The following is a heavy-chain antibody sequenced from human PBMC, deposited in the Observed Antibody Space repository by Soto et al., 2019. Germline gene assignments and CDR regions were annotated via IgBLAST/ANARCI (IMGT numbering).Heavy chain of an antibody. D-gene: IGHD1-26*01. CDR3: ARRSYSGSYLRQAYFDY. CDR1: GGSVSSGSYY. Sequence: SETLSLTCTVSGGSVSSGSYYWSWIRQPPGKGLEWIGYIYYSGSTNYKPSLKSRVTISVDTSKNQFSLKLSSVTAADTAVYYCARRSYSGSYLRQAYFDYWGQGTLVTVSS. CDR2: IYYSGST. V-gene: IGHV4-61*01. J-gene: IGHJ4*02.